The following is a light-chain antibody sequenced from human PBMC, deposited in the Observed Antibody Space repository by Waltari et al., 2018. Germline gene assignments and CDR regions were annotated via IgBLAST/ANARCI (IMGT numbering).Light chain of an antibody. Sequence: QSALTQPPSASGSPGQPVTISCPGTSSDVGGYHYVSWYQQHPGKAPKLIIYEVTKRPSGVPERFSGSKSGNTASLTVSGLQADDEADYYCNSYAGRNRLGVFGGGTKVTVL. V-gene: IGLV2-8*01. CDR3: NSYAGRNRLGV. CDR1: SSDVGGYHY. CDR2: EVT. J-gene: IGLJ2*01.